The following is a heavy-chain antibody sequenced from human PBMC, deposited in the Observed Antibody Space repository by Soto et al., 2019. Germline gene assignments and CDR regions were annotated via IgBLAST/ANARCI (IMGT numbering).Heavy chain of an antibody. V-gene: IGHV4-34*01. CDR1: GGSFSGYY. J-gene: IGHJ4*02. CDR3: ARSIAVAGINYFDY. CDR2: INHSGST. D-gene: IGHD6-19*01. Sequence: SETLSLTCAVYGGSFSGYYWSWIRQPPGKGLEWIGEINHSGSTNYNPSLKSRVTISVDTSKNQFSLKLSSVTAADTAVYYCARSIAVAGINYFDYWGQGPLVTVSS.